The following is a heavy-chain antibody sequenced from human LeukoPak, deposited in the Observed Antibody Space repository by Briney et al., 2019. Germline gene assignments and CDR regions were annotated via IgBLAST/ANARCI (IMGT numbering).Heavy chain of an antibody. J-gene: IGHJ4*02. CDR1: GFTFSSYS. V-gene: IGHV3-21*01. CDR3: ARRYDNSGYFPY. CDR2: ISSSSSYI. D-gene: IGHD3-22*01. Sequence: PGGSLRLSCAASGFTFSSYSMNWVRQAPGKGLEWVSSISSSSSYIYYADSVKGRFTISRDNAKNSLYLQMNSLRAEDTAVYYCARRYDNSGYFPYWGQGTLVTVSS.